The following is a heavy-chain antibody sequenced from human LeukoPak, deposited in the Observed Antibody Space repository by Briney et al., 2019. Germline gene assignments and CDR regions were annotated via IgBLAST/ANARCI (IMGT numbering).Heavy chain of an antibody. V-gene: IGHV7-4-1*02. CDR2: INTNTGNP. Sequence: GASVKVSCKASGYTFTSYAMNWVRQAPGQGLEWMGWINTNTGNPTYAQGFTGRFVFSLDTSVSTAYLQISSLKAEDTAVYYCARVYGSGSYYPYYYHGMDVWGQGTTVTVSS. J-gene: IGHJ6*02. CDR3: ARVYGSGSYYPYYYHGMDV. CDR1: GYTFTSYA. D-gene: IGHD3-10*01.